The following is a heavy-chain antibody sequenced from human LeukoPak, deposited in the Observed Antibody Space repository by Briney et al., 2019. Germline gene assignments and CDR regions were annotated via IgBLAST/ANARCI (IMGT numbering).Heavy chain of an antibody. CDR1: GGSISSSGYY. Sequence: PSETLSLTCTVSGGSISSSGYYWGWIRQPPGKGLEWIGSIYYIGSTYYNPSLKSRVIISVDTSKNQFSLKLSSVTAADTAVYYCARGKSGYSYGFEYWGQGILVTVSS. D-gene: IGHD5-18*01. J-gene: IGHJ4*02. CDR2: IYYIGST. CDR3: ARGKSGYSYGFEY. V-gene: IGHV4-39*01.